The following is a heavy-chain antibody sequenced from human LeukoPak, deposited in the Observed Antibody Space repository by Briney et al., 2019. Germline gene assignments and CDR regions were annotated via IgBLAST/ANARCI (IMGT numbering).Heavy chain of an antibody. CDR2: ISGSGGST. CDR1: GFTFSSYA. J-gene: IGHJ3*02. V-gene: IGHV3-23*01. Sequence: GGSLRLSCAASGFTFSSYAMSWVRQAPGKGLEWVSAISGSGGSTYYADSVKGRFTISRDNSKNTLYLQMNSLRAEDTAVYHCAKGRFYGGNSGNADAFDIWGQGTMVTVSS. D-gene: IGHD4-23*01. CDR3: AKGRFYGGNSGNADAFDI.